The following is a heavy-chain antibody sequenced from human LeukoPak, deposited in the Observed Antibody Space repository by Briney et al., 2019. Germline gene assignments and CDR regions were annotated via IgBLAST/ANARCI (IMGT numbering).Heavy chain of an antibody. D-gene: IGHD3-3*01. J-gene: IGHJ4*02. CDR1: GFAFGSYA. V-gene: IGHV3-23*01. Sequence: GGSLRLSCTASGFAFGSYAMAWVRQAPGKGLEGVAAIGSDYGRVHEDSVKGRFTISRDNSKSTLFLQMDNLTAADPTVYFCPKSAGVATIYFDSWGQGALVTVSS. CDR2: IGSDYGR. CDR3: PKSAGVATIYFDS.